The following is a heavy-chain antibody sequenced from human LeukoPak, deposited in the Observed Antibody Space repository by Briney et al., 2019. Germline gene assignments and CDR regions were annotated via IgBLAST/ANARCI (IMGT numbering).Heavy chain of an antibody. CDR3: ARASTIGAAGLFDY. CDR2: LYGGGAT. Sequence: PGGSLRLSCAASGFTVSSNYMSWVRQAPGKGLERVSVLYGGGATFYSDSVKGRFTISRDNSKNTLYLQMNSLTAEDTAIYYCARASTIGAAGLFDYWGQGALVTVSS. V-gene: IGHV3-53*01. D-gene: IGHD6-13*01. CDR1: GFTVSSNY. J-gene: IGHJ4*02.